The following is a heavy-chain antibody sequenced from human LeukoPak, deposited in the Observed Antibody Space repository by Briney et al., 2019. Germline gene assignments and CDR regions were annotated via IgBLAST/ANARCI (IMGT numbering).Heavy chain of an antibody. CDR1: GFTVSSNY. Sequence: PGGSLRLSCAASGFTVSSNYMSWVRQAPGQGLEWVSVIYSAGGTYYADSVKGRFTISRDNSNNTLYLQMNSLRAEDTAVYYCASGCMIVPCSWGQGTLVTVSS. V-gene: IGHV3-66*01. CDR2: IYSAGGT. CDR3: ASGCMIVPCS. J-gene: IGHJ5*02. D-gene: IGHD3-22*01.